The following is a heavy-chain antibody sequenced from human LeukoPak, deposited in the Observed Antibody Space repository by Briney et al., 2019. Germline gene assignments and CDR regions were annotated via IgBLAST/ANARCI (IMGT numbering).Heavy chain of an antibody. V-gene: IGHV3-30*04. CDR1: GFTFNSYA. Sequence: GGSLRLSCAASGFTFNSYAIHWVRQAPGKGLEWVAVISYDGSNKYYAESVKGRFTISRDNSKNTLYLQMNSLRAGDTAVYYCARGHIAARPFDYWGQGTLVTVSS. D-gene: IGHD6-6*01. CDR2: ISYDGSNK. J-gene: IGHJ4*02. CDR3: ARGHIAARPFDY.